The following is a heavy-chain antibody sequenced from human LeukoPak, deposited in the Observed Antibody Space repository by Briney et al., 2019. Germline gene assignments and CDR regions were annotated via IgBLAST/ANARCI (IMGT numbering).Heavy chain of an antibody. V-gene: IGHV3-9*01. CDR2: ISWNSGSI. Sequence: GGSLRLSCAASGFTFNDYAMHWVRQAPGKGLEWVSGISWNSGSIGYADSVKGRFTISRDNAKNSLYLQMNSLRAEDTALYYCAKSTHVDDYYYYNVDVWGQGTTVTVSS. CDR1: GFTFNDYA. CDR3: AKSTHVDDYYYYNVDV. J-gene: IGHJ6*02.